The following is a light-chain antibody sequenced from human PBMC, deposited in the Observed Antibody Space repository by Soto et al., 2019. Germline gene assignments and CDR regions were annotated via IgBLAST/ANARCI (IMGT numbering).Light chain of an antibody. Sequence: SVLTQSPCTLSLSPGERATLSCRASQSVSSYLAWYQQKPGQAPRLLIYDASNRATGIPARFSGSGSGTDFTLTISSLEPEDFAVYYCQQRSTSFGQGTRLEIK. V-gene: IGKV3-11*01. CDR1: QSVSSY. J-gene: IGKJ5*01. CDR3: QQRSTS. CDR2: DAS.